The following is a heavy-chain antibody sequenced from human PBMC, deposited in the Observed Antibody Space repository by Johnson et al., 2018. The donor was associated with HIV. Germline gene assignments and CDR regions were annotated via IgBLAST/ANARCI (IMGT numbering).Heavy chain of an antibody. D-gene: IGHD4-17*01. CDR1: GFTFSSYG. CDR3: ARDSTPWGGDYVGYAFDI. Sequence: QVQLVESGGGVVRPGGSLRLSCAASGFTFSSYGMHWVRQAPGKGLEWAAVIWYDGSNNYYADSVKCRFTISRDNAKKSMYLQMNRLRAEDTALYYCARDSTPWGGDYVGYAFDIWGRGTMVTVSS. V-gene: IGHV3-33*08. J-gene: IGHJ3*02. CDR2: IWYDGSNN.